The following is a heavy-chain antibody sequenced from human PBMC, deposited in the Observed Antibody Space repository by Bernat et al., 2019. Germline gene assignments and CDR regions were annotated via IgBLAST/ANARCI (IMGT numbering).Heavy chain of an antibody. Sequence: QVQLQQWGAGLLKPSETLSLTCAVYVGSFSGYYWRWIRQPPRKGLAWIGEINHSGSTNYNPSLKSRVTISVDTAKNQLSLKLSSVTAADTAVYYCARGPPMAAADFGDGADWGQGTLVTVSS. J-gene: IGHJ4*02. D-gene: IGHD6-13*01. CDR3: ARGPPMAAADFGDGAD. V-gene: IGHV4-34*01. CDR1: VGSFSGYY. CDR2: INHSGST.